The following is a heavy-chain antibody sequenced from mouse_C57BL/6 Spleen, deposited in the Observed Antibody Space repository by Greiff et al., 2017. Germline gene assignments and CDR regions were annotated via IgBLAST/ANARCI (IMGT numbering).Heavy chain of an antibody. Sequence: VQLQQSGAELVRPGASVKLSCTASGFNIKDYYMHWVKQRPEQGLEWIGRIDPEDGDTEYAPKFQGKATMTADTSSNTAYLQLSSLTSEDTAVYYCTTGDYYGSSWGDYWGQGTTLTVSS. CDR1: GFNIKDYY. CDR3: TTGDYYGSSWGDY. CDR2: IDPEDGDT. D-gene: IGHD1-1*01. V-gene: IGHV14-1*01. J-gene: IGHJ2*01.